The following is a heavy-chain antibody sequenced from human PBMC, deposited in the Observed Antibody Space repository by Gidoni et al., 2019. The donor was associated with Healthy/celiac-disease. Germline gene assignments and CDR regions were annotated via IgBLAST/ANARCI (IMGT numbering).Heavy chain of an antibody. Sequence: QVQLVQSGAEVKKPGSSVKVSCKASGGTFSSYAISWVRQAPGQGLEWMGGIIPIFGTANYAQKFQGRVTITADESTSTAYMALSSLRSEDTAVYYCARASGERFGSATMIIGNWFDPWGQGTLVTVSS. CDR1: GGTFSSYA. V-gene: IGHV1-69*01. CDR3: ARASGERFGSATMIIGNWFDP. CDR2: IIPIFGTA. J-gene: IGHJ5*02. D-gene: IGHD3-22*01.